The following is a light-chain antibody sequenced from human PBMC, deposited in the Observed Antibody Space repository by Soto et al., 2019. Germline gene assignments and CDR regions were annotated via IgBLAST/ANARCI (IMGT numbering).Light chain of an antibody. CDR2: DVS. Sequence: QSALTQPASVSGSPGQSITISCTGTSSDVGGYNYVTWFQQHPGKVPKLMIYDVSNRPSGISNRFSGSKSGNTASLTIFGLQAEDEADYYCSSYTSSGTHVFGTGTKLTVL. V-gene: IGLV2-14*01. CDR1: SSDVGGYNY. CDR3: SSYTSSGTHV. J-gene: IGLJ1*01.